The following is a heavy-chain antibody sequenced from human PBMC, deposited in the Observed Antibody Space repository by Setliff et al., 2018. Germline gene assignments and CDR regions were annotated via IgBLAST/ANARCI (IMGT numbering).Heavy chain of an antibody. CDR3: AKGGSSSCYTEADY. J-gene: IGHJ4*01. Sequence: GGSLRLSCVASGFTLSTYAMSWVRQAPGKGREWVLVISDSGGSTYYADSVKGRFTISRDNDKNTLYLQMLSLRAEDTAVYYCAKGGSSSCYTEADYWGQGTLVTVSS. CDR1: GFTLSTYA. D-gene: IGHD2-2*02. CDR2: ISDSGGST. V-gene: IGHV3-23*01.